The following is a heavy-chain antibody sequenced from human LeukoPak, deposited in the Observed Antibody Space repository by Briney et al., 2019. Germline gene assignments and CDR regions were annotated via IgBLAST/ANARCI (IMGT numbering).Heavy chain of an antibody. CDR2: INSDGSST. V-gene: IGHV3-74*01. Sequence: PGGSLRLSCAASGFTFSRYWMHWVRQAPGKGRVWVSRINSDGSSTTYADSVKGRFTISRDNAENTLYLQMNSLRVEDTAVYYCARDVGSGWYHFDNWGQGTLVTVSS. CDR3: ARDVGSGWYHFDN. CDR1: GFTFSRYW. J-gene: IGHJ4*02. D-gene: IGHD6-19*01.